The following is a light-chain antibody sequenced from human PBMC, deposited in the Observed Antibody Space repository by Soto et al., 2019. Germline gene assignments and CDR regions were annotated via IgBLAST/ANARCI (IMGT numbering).Light chain of an antibody. CDR1: QSLISSY. CDR2: GAS. J-gene: IGKJ3*01. Sequence: EIVLTQSPGTLSLSPGEGASLSCRASQSLISSYIAWYQQKPGQAPRLRIFGASSRATGIPDRFRGSGSGTDFTLTCIRLEPEDFTVYYCQHYGSSVLTFGPGNKVAIK. V-gene: IGKV3-20*01. CDR3: QHYGSSVLT.